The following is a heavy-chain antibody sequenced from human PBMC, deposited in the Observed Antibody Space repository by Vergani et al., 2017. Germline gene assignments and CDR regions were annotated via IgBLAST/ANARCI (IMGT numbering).Heavy chain of an antibody. CDR2: IYWNDDK. V-gene: IGHV2-5*01. Sequence: QITLKESGPTLVKPTQTLTLTCTFSGFSLSTSGVGVGWIRQPPGKALEWLAPIYWNDDKRYSPSLKSRLTSTKDTSKNQVVLTMTNMDPVDTATYYCAHRRKSQYYYYYMDVWGKGTTVTVSS. J-gene: IGHJ6*03. CDR3: AHRRKSQYYYYYMDV. CDR1: GFSLSTSGVG.